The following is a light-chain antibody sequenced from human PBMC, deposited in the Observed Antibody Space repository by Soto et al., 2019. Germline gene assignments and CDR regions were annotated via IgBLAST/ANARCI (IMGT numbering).Light chain of an antibody. CDR3: AAWDDSLNGVV. V-gene: IGLV1-44*01. J-gene: IGLJ2*01. CDR1: SSKIGYNT. Sequence: QSVLTQPPSASGTPGQRVTISCSGSSSKIGYNTVNWYPQLPGTAPKLLIYSNNQRPSGVPDRFSGSKSGTSASLAISGLQSEDEGDYYCAAWDDSLNGVVFGGGTQLTVL. CDR2: SNN.